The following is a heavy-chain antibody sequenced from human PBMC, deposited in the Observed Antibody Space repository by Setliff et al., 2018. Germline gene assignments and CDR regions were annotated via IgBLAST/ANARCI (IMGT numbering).Heavy chain of an antibody. V-gene: IGHV4-34*01. Sequence: SETLSLTCAVYGGSFSGYYWSWIRQPPGKRLEWIGEIIHSGSTNYNPSLKSRVTISVDTSKNQFSLKVNSVTAADTAVYYCARGPCSSTSCYAAYWGQGTLVTVSS. CDR1: GGSFSGYY. CDR3: ARGPCSSTSCYAAY. D-gene: IGHD2-2*01. CDR2: IIHSGST. J-gene: IGHJ4*02.